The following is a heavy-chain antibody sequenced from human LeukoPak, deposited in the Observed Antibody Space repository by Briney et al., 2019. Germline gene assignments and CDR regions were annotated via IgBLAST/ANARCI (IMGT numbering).Heavy chain of an antibody. CDR1: GGSISSSSYY. J-gene: IGHJ4*02. D-gene: IGHD6-19*01. CDR3: ARGSSGWYSQLLQYFDY. CDR2: IYYSGST. V-gene: IGHV4-61*05. Sequence: SETLSLTCTVSGGSISSSSYYWGWIRQPPGKGLEWIGYIYYSGSTNYNPSLKSRVTISVDTSKNQFSLKLSSVTAADTAVYYCARGSSGWYSQLLQYFDYWGQGTLVTVSS.